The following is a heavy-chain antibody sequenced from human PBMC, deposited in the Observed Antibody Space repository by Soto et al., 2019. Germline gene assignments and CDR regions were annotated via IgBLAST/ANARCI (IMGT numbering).Heavy chain of an antibody. J-gene: IGHJ4*02. CDR3: ARDSRSVAGLIDY. CDR2: IIPILGIA. Sequence: GASVKVSCKASGGTFSSYTISWVRQAPGQGLEWMGRIIPILGIANYAQKFQGRVTITADKSTSTAYMELSSLRSEDTAVYYCARDSRSVAGLIDYWGQGTLVTVSS. D-gene: IGHD6-19*01. CDR1: GGTFSSYT. V-gene: IGHV1-69*04.